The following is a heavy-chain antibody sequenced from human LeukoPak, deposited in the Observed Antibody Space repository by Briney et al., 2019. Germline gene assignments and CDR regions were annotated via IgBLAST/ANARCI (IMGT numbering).Heavy chain of an antibody. J-gene: IGHJ4*02. CDR2: IYYSGST. CDR1: GGSINNYY. CDR3: ARGAGGYFDY. V-gene: IGHV4-59*01. Sequence: SETLSLTCTVSGGSINNYYWGWIRQPPGKGLEWIGYIYYSGSTNYNPSLKSRVTISVDTSKNQFSLKLSSVTAADTAVYYCARGAGGYFDYWGQGTLVTVSS. D-gene: IGHD1-26*01.